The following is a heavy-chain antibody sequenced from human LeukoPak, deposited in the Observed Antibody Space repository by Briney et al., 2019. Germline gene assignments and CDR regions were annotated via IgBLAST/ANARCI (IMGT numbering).Heavy chain of an antibody. Sequence: SETLSLTCAVYGGSFSGYYWSWIRQPPGKGLEWIGEINHRGSTNYNPSLKSRVTISVDTSKNQFSLKLSSVTAADTAVYYCARGRGYCSGGSCYSFDYWGQGTLVTVSS. V-gene: IGHV4-34*01. CDR2: INHRGST. CDR3: ARGRGYCSGGSCYSFDY. D-gene: IGHD2-15*01. J-gene: IGHJ4*02. CDR1: GGSFSGYY.